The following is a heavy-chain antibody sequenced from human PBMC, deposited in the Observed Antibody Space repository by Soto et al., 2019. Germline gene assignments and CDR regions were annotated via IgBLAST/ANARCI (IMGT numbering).Heavy chain of an antibody. Sequence: QVQLVQSGAEVTKPGSSVKVSCKASGGTFSSYTISWVRQAPGQGLEWMGRIMPILGIANYAQKFQGRVTITADKSTSTAYMELSSLRSEDTAVYYCARAPSITGTTVDYWGQGTLVTVSS. CDR1: GGTFSSYT. CDR2: IMPILGIA. V-gene: IGHV1-69*02. CDR3: ARAPSITGTTVDY. J-gene: IGHJ4*02. D-gene: IGHD1-7*01.